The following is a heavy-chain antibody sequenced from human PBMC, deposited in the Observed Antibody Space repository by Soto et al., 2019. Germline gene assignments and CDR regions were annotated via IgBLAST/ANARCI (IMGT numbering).Heavy chain of an antibody. CDR2: IYYSGST. CDR3: ARGVNSSSWYGLLNYYYGMDV. D-gene: IGHD6-13*01. CDR1: GGSISSGGYY. J-gene: IGHJ6*02. Sequence: QVQLQESGPGLVKPSQTLSLTCTVSGGSISSGGYYWSWIRQHPGKGLEWIGYIYYSGSTYYNPSLKSRVTISADTSKNQFSLKLSSVTAADTAVYYCARGVNSSSWYGLLNYYYGMDVWGQGTTVTVSS. V-gene: IGHV4-31*03.